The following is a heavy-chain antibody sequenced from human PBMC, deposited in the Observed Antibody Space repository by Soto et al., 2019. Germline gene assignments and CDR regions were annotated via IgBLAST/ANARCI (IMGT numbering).Heavy chain of an antibody. Sequence: GGSLRLSCAASGFTFSSYAMSWVRQAPGKGLEWVSGISGSGDSTYYADSVKGRFTISRDNSKNTLYLQMNSLRDEDTAVYYCARDCISTSCYGYYGMDVWGQGTTVTVSS. CDR2: ISGSGDST. J-gene: IGHJ6*02. V-gene: IGHV3-23*01. CDR3: ARDCISTSCYGYYGMDV. D-gene: IGHD2-2*01. CDR1: GFTFSSYA.